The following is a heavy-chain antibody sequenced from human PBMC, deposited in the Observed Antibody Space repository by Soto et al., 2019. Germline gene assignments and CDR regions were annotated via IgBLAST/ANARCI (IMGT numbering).Heavy chain of an antibody. J-gene: IGHJ6*02. D-gene: IGHD4-17*01. CDR1: GGSISSGGYY. CDR2: IYYSGST. CDR3: AGYGEVSYYYYGMDV. Sequence: SETLSLTCTVSGGSISSGGYYWSWIRQHPGKGLEWIGYIYYSGSTYYNPSLKSRVTISVDTSKNQFSLKLSSVTAADTAVYYCAGYGEVSYYYYGMDVWGQGTTVTVSS. V-gene: IGHV4-31*03.